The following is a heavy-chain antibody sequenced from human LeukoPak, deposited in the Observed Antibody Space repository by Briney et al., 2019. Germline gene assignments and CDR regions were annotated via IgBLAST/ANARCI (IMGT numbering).Heavy chain of an antibody. CDR1: GFTFSSYS. CDR2: ISSSSSHI. J-gene: IGHJ4*02. V-gene: IGHV3-21*01. CDR3: ARDLVGYSSRNSDY. D-gene: IGHD6-13*01. Sequence: GGSLRLSCAASGFTFSSYSMNWVRQAPGKGLEWVSSISSSSSHIYYADSVKGRFTISRDNAKNSLYLQMNSLRAEDTAVYYCARDLVGYSSRNSDYWGQGTLVTVSS.